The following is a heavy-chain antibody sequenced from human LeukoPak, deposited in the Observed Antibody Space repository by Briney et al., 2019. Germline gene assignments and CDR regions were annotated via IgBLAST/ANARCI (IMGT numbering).Heavy chain of an antibody. D-gene: IGHD2/OR15-2a*01. CDR1: GYTLTELS. Sequence: ASVKVSCKVSGYTLTELSMHWVRQAPGKGLEWMGGFDPEDGETIYAQKFQGRVTITTDESTSTAYMELSSLRSEDTAVYYCARDLAEGSFDYWGQGTLVTVSS. V-gene: IGHV1-24*01. CDR2: FDPEDGET. J-gene: IGHJ4*02. CDR3: ARDLAEGSFDY.